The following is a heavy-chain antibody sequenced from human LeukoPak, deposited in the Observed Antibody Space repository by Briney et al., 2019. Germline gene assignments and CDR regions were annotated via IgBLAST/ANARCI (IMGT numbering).Heavy chain of an antibody. CDR2: IYYSGST. CDR1: GGSISSSNYY. CDR3: ARGTVTTYSFDY. Sequence: SETLSLTCTVSGGSISSSNYYWGWIRQPPRKGLEWIGIIYYSGSTYYNPSLKSRVTISVDTSKNQFSLKLSSVTAADTAVYYCARGTVTTYSFDYWGQGTLVTVSS. J-gene: IGHJ4*02. D-gene: IGHD4-17*01. V-gene: IGHV4-39*07.